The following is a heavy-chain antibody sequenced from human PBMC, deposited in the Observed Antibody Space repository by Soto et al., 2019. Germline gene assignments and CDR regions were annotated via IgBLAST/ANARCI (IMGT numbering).Heavy chain of an antibody. D-gene: IGHD4-17*01. CDR3: ATILHSYGTNWVDS. CDR2: IYYTGTT. Sequence: SETLSLTCNVSGASVTNDRYYWSWIRQPPGKGLEWIGYIYYTGTTHYNPSVKSRVSILLDTSKDQFSLKLTSVTVADTAIYYCATILHSYGTNWVDSWGQGTLVTVS. V-gene: IGHV4-30-4*01. CDR1: GASVTNDRYY. J-gene: IGHJ5*01.